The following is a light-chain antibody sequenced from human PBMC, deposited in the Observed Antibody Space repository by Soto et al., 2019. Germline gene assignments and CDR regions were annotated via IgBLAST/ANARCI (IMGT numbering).Light chain of an antibody. CDR1: QSVSSN. V-gene: IGKV3-15*01. Sequence: EIVMTQSPATLSVSPGERGTFSCRASQSVSSNLAWFQQKPGQAPRLLIYGASTRATGIPARFSGSGSGTEFTLTLSSLQSEDFAVYYCQQYNNWPRTFGQGTKLEIK. J-gene: IGKJ2*01. CDR2: GAS. CDR3: QQYNNWPRT.